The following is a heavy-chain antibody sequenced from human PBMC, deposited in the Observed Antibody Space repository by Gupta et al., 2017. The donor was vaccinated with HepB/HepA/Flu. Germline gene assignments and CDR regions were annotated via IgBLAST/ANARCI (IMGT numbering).Heavy chain of an antibody. CDR2: INPRGGST. D-gene: IGHD1-26*01. V-gene: IGHV1-46*01. Sequence: VQSGAEVKKPGASVKVSCKASGYTFSSYYMHWVRQAPGQGLVWVVIINPRGGSTSYGQKFQGRVTMTRDTSTSTVYMELSSLRSEDTAIYYCARRVGATNRDAFDIWGQGTMVTVSS. CDR3: ARRVGATNRDAFDI. J-gene: IGHJ3*02. CDR1: GYTFSSYY.